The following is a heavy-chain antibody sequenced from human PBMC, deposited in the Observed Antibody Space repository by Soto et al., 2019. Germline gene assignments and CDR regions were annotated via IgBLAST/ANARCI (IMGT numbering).Heavy chain of an antibody. Sequence: GGSLRLSCAASGFTFSSYAMSWVRQAPGKGLEWVSVISGSGGSTYYADSVKGRFTISRDNSKNTLYLQMNSLRAEDTAVYYCAKGYSSGPEDYYFDYWGQGTLVTVSS. CDR1: GFTFSSYA. CDR2: ISGSGGST. D-gene: IGHD6-19*01. J-gene: IGHJ4*02. CDR3: AKGYSSGPEDYYFDY. V-gene: IGHV3-23*01.